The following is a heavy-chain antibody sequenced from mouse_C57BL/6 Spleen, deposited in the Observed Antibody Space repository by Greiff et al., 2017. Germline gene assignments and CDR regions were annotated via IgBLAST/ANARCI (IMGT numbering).Heavy chain of an antibody. D-gene: IGHD1-1*01. CDR1: GYAFTNYL. CDR3: AREGEFITTVVGYFDV. CDR2: INPGSGGT. J-gene: IGHJ1*03. Sequence: QVQLKQSGAELVRPGTSVKVSCKASGYAFTNYLIEWVKQRPGQGLEWIGVINPGSGGTNYNEKFKGKATLTADKSSSTAYMQLSSLTSEDSAVYFGAREGEFITTVVGYFDVWGTGTTVTVSS. V-gene: IGHV1-54*01.